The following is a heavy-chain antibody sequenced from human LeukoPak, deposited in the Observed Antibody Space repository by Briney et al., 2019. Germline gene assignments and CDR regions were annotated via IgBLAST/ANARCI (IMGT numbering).Heavy chain of an antibody. V-gene: IGHV3-7*01. CDR2: IKQDGSEK. J-gene: IGHJ6*03. CDR1: GFTFSIYW. D-gene: IGHD1-1*01. CDR3: ARECWNYYYYYYMDV. Sequence: GGSLRLSCAASGFTFSIYWISWVRQAPGKGLEWVANIKQDGSEKYYVDSVKGRFTISRDNAKNSLYLQMNSLRAEDTAVYYCARECWNYYYYYYMDVWGKGTTVTVSS.